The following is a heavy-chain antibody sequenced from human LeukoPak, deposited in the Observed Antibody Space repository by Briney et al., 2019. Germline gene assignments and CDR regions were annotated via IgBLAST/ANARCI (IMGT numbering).Heavy chain of an antibody. V-gene: IGHV1-46*01. Sequence: AASVKVSCKASGYTFTCYYMHWVRQAPGQGLEWMGIINPSGGSTSYAQKFQGRVTLTRDMSTSTDYMELRSLKSEDTAVYYCARDNSVGDIAWWFDPWGQGTLVTVSS. CDR3: ARDNSVGDIAWWFDP. CDR1: GYTFTCYY. CDR2: INPSGGST. D-gene: IGHD3-10*01. J-gene: IGHJ5*02.